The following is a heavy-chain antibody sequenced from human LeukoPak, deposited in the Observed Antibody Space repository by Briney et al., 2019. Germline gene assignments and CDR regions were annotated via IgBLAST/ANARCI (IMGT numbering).Heavy chain of an antibody. J-gene: IGHJ4*02. CDR1: GFTFSSYS. V-gene: IGHV3-15*01. D-gene: IGHD6-19*01. CDR3: TTVQQWLAQALGY. CDR2: IKKKDDGGAT. Sequence: TTGGSLRLSCAASGFTFSSYSMNWVRQAPGKGLEWVGHIKKKDDGGATDYAAPVKGRFTISRDDSKDTLYLQLNSLKTEDTAVYYCTTVQQWLAQALGYWGQGTLVTVSS.